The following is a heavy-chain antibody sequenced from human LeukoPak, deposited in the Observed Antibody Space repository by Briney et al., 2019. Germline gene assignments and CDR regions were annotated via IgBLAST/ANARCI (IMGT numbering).Heavy chain of an antibody. CDR2: VTSSGNTT. CDR3: ARRSTSDWGEFDY. Sequence: GGSLRLSCAASGFTFSIYPMGWLRQAPGRGLEWLAAVTSSGNTTYYADSVKGRFTISRDSSKNTLYLQMNSLRAEDTAGYYCARRSTSDWGEFDYWGQGTLVTVSS. J-gene: IGHJ4*02. V-gene: IGHV3-23*01. D-gene: IGHD2-2*01. CDR1: GFTFSIYP.